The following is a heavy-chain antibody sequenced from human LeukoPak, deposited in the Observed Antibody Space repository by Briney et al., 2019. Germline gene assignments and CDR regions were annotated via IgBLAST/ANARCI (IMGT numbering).Heavy chain of an antibody. CDR3: ARQNPIQLWLPGYFDY. CDR2: IYYSGST. V-gene: IGHV4-59*01. D-gene: IGHD5-18*01. CDR1: GGSISSYC. Sequence: SETLSLTCTVSGGSISSYCWSWIRHPQGKGLEWMGYIYYSGSTNYNPALQSPVTISVDKSKNQFSLKLSSVTAADTAVYYCARQNPIQLWLPGYFDYWGQGTLVTVSS. J-gene: IGHJ4*02.